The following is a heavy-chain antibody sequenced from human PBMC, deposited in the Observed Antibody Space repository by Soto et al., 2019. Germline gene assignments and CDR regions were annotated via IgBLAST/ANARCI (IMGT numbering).Heavy chain of an antibody. Sequence: SSETMSLTCTVSGGSISSYYWSWIRQPPGKGLEWIGYIYYSGSTNYNPSLKSRVTISVDTSKNQFSLKLSSVTAADTAVYYCARGPVRSGYDYWGQGTLVTVSS. V-gene: IGHV4-59*01. CDR2: IYYSGST. CDR1: GGSISSYY. D-gene: IGHD5-12*01. CDR3: ARGPVRSGYDY. J-gene: IGHJ4*02.